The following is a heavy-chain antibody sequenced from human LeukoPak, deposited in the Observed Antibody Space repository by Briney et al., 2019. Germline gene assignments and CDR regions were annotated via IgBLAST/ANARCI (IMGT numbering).Heavy chain of an antibody. V-gene: IGHV4-61*08. CDR1: GGSISSGGYS. Sequence: SETLSLTCAVSGGSISSGGYSWSWIRQPPGKGLEWIGYIYYSGTTNYNPSLKSRVTISVDTSKNQFSLKLSSVTAADTAVYYCARLTGTTENWFDPWGQGTLVTVSS. J-gene: IGHJ5*02. CDR2: IYYSGTT. CDR3: ARLTGTTENWFDP. D-gene: IGHD1-20*01.